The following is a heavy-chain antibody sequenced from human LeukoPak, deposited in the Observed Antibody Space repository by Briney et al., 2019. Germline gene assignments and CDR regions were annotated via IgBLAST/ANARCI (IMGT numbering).Heavy chain of an antibody. D-gene: IGHD6-13*01. CDR3: ARGAYYSSSSPNYLDY. CDR2: VSSSSNYI. Sequence: PGGSLRLSCAASGFTFSSYSMNWVRQAPGKGLEWVSSVSSSSNYIYYADSVKGRFTISRDNAENSLYLQMNIVRAEDTAVYYCARGAYYSSSSPNYLDYWGQGTLVTASS. J-gene: IGHJ4*02. V-gene: IGHV3-21*01. CDR1: GFTFSSYS.